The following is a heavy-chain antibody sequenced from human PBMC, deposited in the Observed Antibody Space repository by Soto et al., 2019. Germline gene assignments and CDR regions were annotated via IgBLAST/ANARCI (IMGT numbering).Heavy chain of an antibody. D-gene: IGHD2-8*01. CDR1: GYTFSAFW. CDR3: ARISTGFCTKTTCQHYFGMDV. Sequence: GESLKISCQASGYTFSAFWITWVRQMPGKGLEWMATIDPRDSYSNYSLSFQGHVTISADKSIGSAYLHWSTLEASDTAIYYCARISTGFCTKTTCQHYFGMDVWGQGTTVTVSS. CDR2: IDPRDSYS. J-gene: IGHJ6*02. V-gene: IGHV5-10-1*01.